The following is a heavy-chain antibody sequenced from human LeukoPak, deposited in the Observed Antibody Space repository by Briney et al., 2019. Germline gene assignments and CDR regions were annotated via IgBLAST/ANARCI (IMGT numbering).Heavy chain of an antibody. CDR3: ARGQWLPVFDF. V-gene: IGHV4-59*01. J-gene: IGHJ4*02. Sequence: PSETLSLTCSVSGGFNTHYYWTWIRQPPGKGLELIGYIYHSGSTNYNPSLNSRVTISVDTSKNHFSLKLSSVTAADTAVYYCARGQWLPVFDFWGQGILVTVSS. CDR1: GGFNTHYY. D-gene: IGHD3-22*01. CDR2: IYHSGST.